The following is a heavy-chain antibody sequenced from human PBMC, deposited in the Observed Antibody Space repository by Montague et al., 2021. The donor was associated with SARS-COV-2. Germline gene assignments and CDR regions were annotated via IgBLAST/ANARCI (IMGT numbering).Heavy chain of an antibody. J-gene: IGHJ4*02. D-gene: IGHD1-14*01. CDR3: ARDSGITGADDY. CDR2: ISRDSAEA. V-gene: IGHV3-11*05. CDR1: GFTFSEYH. Sequence: SLRLSCAASGFTFSEYHMTWVRQAPGKGLQWVSYISRDSAEAYYXXSLKGRFSISRDNDRSALYLQLNNLRNEDTATYYCARDSGITGADDYWGQGTLVVVSS.